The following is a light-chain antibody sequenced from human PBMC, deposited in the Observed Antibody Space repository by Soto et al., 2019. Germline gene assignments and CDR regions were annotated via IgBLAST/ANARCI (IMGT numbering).Light chain of an antibody. Sequence: QSVLTQPPSASGSPGKSVTISATETSSDVGGYNYVSWYQQYPGKVPKLMVYEVNKRPSGVPDRFSGSKSGNTASLTVSGLQADDEADYYCTSYAGGNNVFGTGTKLTVL. J-gene: IGLJ1*01. CDR1: SSDVGGYNY. V-gene: IGLV2-8*01. CDR3: TSYAGGNNV. CDR2: EVN.